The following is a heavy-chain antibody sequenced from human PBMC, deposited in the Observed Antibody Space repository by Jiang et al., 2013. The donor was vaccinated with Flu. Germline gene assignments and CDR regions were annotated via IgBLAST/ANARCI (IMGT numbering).Heavy chain of an antibody. CDR3: ARARNYYDSSGYLGY. D-gene: IGHD3-22*01. J-gene: IGHJ4*02. CDR1: GYTFTSYA. CDR2: IDTNTGNP. V-gene: IGHV7-4-1*02. Sequence: QSGSELKKPGASVKVSCKASGYTFTSYAMTWVRQAPGQGLEWMGWIDTNTGNPTYAQGFTGRFVFSLDTSVNTAYMQISSLKAEDAAVYYCARARNYYDSSGYLGYWGQGTLVTVSS.